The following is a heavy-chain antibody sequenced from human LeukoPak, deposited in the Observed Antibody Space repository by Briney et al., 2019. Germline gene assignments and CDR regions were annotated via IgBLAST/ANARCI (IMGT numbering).Heavy chain of an antibody. CDR2: MNPNSGNT. D-gene: IGHD3-10*02. J-gene: IGHJ6*02. CDR1: GYTFTSYD. Sequence: ASVKVSCKASGYTFTSYDINWVRQATGQGLEWMGWMNPNSGNTGYAQKFQGRVSMTRDTSISTAYMELSSLRSEDTAVYYCARGPVEAVFGVSTEDWGQGTTVAVSS. CDR3: ARGPVEAVFGVSTED. V-gene: IGHV1-8*01.